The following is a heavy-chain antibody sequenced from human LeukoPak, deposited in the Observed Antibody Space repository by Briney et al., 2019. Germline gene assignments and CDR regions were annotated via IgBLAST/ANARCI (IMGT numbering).Heavy chain of an antibody. V-gene: IGHV1-18*03. CDR3: ARGLSVVPAAIDY. Sequence: ASVKVSCKASGYTFTSYGISWVRQAPGQGLEWMGWISAYNGNTKYSQEFQGRVTITRDTSASTAYMELSSLRSEDMAVYYCARGLSVVPAAIDYWGQGTLVTVSS. J-gene: IGHJ4*02. D-gene: IGHD2-2*01. CDR2: ISAYNGNT. CDR1: GYTFTSYG.